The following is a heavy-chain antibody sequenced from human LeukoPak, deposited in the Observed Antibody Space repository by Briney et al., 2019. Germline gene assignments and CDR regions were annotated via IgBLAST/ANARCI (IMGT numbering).Heavy chain of an antibody. CDR2: IKEDGTDK. J-gene: IGHJ4*02. CDR1: RFTFSNFW. D-gene: IGHD2-2*03. CDR3: ARILNTAGYAYPGSLDF. Sequence: GGSLRLSRAASRFTFSNFWMNWVRQAPGKGLEWVANIKEDGTDKYYADSVRGRFTISRDNARNSLYLQMNSLRADDTAVYYCARILNTAGYAYPGSLDFWGQGILVTVSS. V-gene: IGHV3-7*01.